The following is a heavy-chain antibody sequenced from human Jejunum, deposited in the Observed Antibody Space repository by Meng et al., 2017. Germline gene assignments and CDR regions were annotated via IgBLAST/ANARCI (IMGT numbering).Heavy chain of an antibody. CDR3: ARGVLERYFDY. J-gene: IGHJ4*02. CDR1: GDFTSSRCR. D-gene: IGHD3-10*01. V-gene: IGHV4-4*02. CDR2: VWHSGAT. Sequence: GPGPVKPLGTLSLTGAFSGDFTSSRCRWTWVRQAPGRGLEWIGEVWHSGATYYNPSLESRLTISIDTSNNRFSLELSSATAADTAVYYCARGVLERYFDYWGQGALVTVSS.